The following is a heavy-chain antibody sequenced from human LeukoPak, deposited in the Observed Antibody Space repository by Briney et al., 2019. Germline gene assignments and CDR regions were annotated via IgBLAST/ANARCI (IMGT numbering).Heavy chain of an antibody. V-gene: IGHV3-48*02. CDR1: XXXXXXYX. CDR3: ARDKYGGL. Sequence: GGSLRLSCAASXXXXXXYXXXXVXXXXXRGLEWVSYISSTSTTYYADSVKGRFTISRDTAKNSLYLQMNSLRDEDTALYYCARDKYGGLWGQGTMVTVSS. J-gene: IGHJ3*01. CDR2: ISSTSTT. D-gene: IGHD3-16*01.